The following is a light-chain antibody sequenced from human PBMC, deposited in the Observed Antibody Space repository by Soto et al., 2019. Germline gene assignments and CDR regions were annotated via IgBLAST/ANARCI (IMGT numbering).Light chain of an antibody. J-gene: IGKJ2*01. CDR2: GAS. Sequence: EIVMTQSPATLSVSPGERATLSCRASQSISSKLARYQQKPGQAPRLLIYGASTRATGIPARFSGSGSGTRFTLTISSLQSEDFAVYYCQQYHDWPPYTFGQGTQLEIK. V-gene: IGKV3-15*01. CDR1: QSISSK. CDR3: QQYHDWPPYT.